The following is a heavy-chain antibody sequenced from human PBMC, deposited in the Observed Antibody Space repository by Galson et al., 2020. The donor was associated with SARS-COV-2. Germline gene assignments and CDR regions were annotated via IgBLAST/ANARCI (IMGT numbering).Heavy chain of an antibody. Sequence: GGSLRISCAASGFTFSTYAMHWVRQAPGKGLEWVALISYDGSNKYYADSVKGRLTVSRDNSKNMLYLQMNNLREEETAVYYCARDRSWGIAVVYYHYGMDVWGQGTTVTVSS. CDR1: GFTFSTYA. D-gene: IGHD6-19*01. V-gene: IGHV3-30*04. CDR3: ARDRSWGIAVVYYHYGMDV. CDR2: ISYDGSNK. J-gene: IGHJ6*02.